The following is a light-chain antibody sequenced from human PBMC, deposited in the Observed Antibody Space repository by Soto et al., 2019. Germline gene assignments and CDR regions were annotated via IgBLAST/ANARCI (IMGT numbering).Light chain of an antibody. CDR3: HQYDSLPLT. J-gene: IGKJ4*01. CDR1: QSLSNNY. Sequence: EIVLAQSPGTLSLSPGERATLSCSACQSLSNNYLAWHQQRRGQPPRLLIYGASIRATAIPDRFSGSGSGTDFTLTISRLEPEDFAVYYCHQYDSLPLTFGGGTKWISN. CDR2: GAS. V-gene: IGKV3-20*01.